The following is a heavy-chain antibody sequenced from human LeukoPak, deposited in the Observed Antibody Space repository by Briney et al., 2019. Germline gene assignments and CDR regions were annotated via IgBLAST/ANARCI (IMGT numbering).Heavy chain of an antibody. J-gene: IGHJ4*02. V-gene: IGHV3-21*01. D-gene: IGHD3-10*01. CDR3: AREAHYSGSGSSIDY. CDR1: GFTFSSYS. Sequence: GGSLRLSCAASGFTFSSYSMNWVRQAPGKGLEWVSSISSSSSYIYYADSVKGRFTISRDNAKNSLYLQMNSLRAEDTAVYYCAREAHYSGSGSSIDYWGQGTLVTVSS. CDR2: ISSSSSYI.